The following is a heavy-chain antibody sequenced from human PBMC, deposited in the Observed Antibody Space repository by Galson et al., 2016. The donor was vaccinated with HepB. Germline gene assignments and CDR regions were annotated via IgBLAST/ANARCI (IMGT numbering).Heavy chain of an antibody. Sequence: QSGAEVKKSGESLKISCKYSGFTIASYWIAWVRQMPGKGPECMSVIYPADSDTRYSPSFQGQVTISVDKSISTAYLQWSSLKASDTAMYYCARRKNYAPDYWGQGTLVTVSS. CDR2: IYPADSDT. V-gene: IGHV5-51*01. J-gene: IGHJ4*02. CDR1: GFTIASYW. D-gene: IGHD1-7*01. CDR3: ARRKNYAPDY.